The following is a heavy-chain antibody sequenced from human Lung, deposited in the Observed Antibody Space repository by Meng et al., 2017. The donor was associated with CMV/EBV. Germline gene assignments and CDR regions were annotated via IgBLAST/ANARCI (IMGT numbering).Heavy chain of an antibody. CDR1: GFTFSSHS. V-gene: IGHV3-21*01. CDR3: AREKSNYGDHYFDV. Sequence: GGSXRLXCAGSGFTFSSHSMNWVRQAPGKGLEWVSSISTSSSYIYYADSVKGRFTVSRDNARKSLYLEMNSLRAEDTAVYYCAREKSNYGDHYFDVWGQGXLVTVSS. D-gene: IGHD4-11*01. CDR2: ISTSSSYI. J-gene: IGHJ4*02.